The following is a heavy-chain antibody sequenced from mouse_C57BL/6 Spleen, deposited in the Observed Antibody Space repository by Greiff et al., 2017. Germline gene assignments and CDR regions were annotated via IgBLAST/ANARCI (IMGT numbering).Heavy chain of an antibody. CDR3: ASPHYYGSSYNYAMDY. D-gene: IGHD1-1*01. CDR1: GYTFTSYG. Sequence: QVQLQQSGAELARPGASVKLSCKASGYTFTSYGISWVKQRTGQGLEWIGEIYPRSGNTYYNEKFKGKATLTADKSSSTAYMELRSLTSEDSAVYFCASPHYYGSSYNYAMDYWGQGTSVTVSS. J-gene: IGHJ4*01. CDR2: IYPRSGNT. V-gene: IGHV1-81*01.